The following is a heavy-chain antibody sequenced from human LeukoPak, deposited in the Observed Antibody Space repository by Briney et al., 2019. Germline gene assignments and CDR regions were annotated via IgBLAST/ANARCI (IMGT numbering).Heavy chain of an antibody. V-gene: IGHV3-48*03. CDR3: ARDGRGYYFDY. J-gene: IGHJ4*02. D-gene: IGHD3-10*01. CDR1: GFTFSSYE. Sequence: GGSLRLSCAAPGFTFSSYEMNWVRQAPGKGLEWVSYISSSGSTIYYADSVKGRFTISRDNAKNSLYLQMNSLRAEDTAVYYCARDGRGYYFDYWGQGTLVTVSS. CDR2: ISSSGSTI.